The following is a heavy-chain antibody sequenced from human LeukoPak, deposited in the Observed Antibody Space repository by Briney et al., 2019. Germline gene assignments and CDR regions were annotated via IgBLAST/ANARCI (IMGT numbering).Heavy chain of an antibody. CDR1: GFSFSSFE. Sequence: GGSLRLSCAASGFSFSSFEMNWVRQAPGKGLEWVSYISTSASTIYYADSVKGRFTISRDNTKNSLYLQMNSLRAEDTAVYYCARDQDVSGSYYRPDAFDIWGQGTMVTVSS. V-gene: IGHV3-48*03. CDR3: ARDQDVSGSYYRPDAFDI. J-gene: IGHJ3*02. CDR2: ISTSASTI. D-gene: IGHD3-10*01.